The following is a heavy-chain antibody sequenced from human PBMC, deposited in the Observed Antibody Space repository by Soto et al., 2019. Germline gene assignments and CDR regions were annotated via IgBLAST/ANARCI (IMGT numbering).Heavy chain of an antibody. Sequence: GGSLRLSCAASGFTFSSYGMHWVRQAPGKGLEWVAVISYDGSNKYYADSVKGRFTISRDNSKNTLYLQMNSLRAEDTAVYYCVKYYLQGCAYGMAVWGQGSSVPVSS. V-gene: IGHV3-30*18. CDR1: GFTFSSYG. J-gene: IGHJ6*02. CDR2: ISYDGSNK. CDR3: VKYYLQGCAYGMAV. D-gene: IGHD3-10*01.